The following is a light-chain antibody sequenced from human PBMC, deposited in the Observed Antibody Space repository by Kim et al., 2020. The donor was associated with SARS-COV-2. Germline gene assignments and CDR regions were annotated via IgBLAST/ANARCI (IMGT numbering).Light chain of an antibody. CDR1: QGIGSD. CDR2: AAS. J-gene: IGKJ1*01. CDR3: LQDYNYPLT. Sequence: ASVGDTVTITGRTSQGIGSDLSWYQQKPGRAPNLLISAASTLQSGVPSRFSGSGSGTDFTLTISSLQPEDFATYYCLQDYNYPLTFSQGTKVDIK. V-gene: IGKV1-6*01.